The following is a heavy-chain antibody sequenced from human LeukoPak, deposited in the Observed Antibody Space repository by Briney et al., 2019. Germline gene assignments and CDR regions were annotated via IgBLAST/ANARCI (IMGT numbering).Heavy chain of an antibody. Sequence: SETLSLTCTVSGGSISNYYWSWLRQPPGKGLEWIGYIYFSGTTNINPSLKSRVTISVDMSKNQFSLKVNSVTAADTAVYYCVRDSRYGSGWFEDGLDFWGQGTTVTVSS. V-gene: IGHV4-59*01. D-gene: IGHD6-13*01. CDR2: IYFSGTT. CDR1: GGSISNYY. J-gene: IGHJ6*02. CDR3: VRDSRYGSGWFEDGLDF.